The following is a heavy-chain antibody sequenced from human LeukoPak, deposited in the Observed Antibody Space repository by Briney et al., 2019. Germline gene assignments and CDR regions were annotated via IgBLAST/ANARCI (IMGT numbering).Heavy chain of an antibody. CDR2: ISGTGDNT. V-gene: IGHV3-23*01. J-gene: IGHJ4*02. CDR1: GFTFSSYA. Sequence: GGSLSLSCAASGFTFSSYAMSWVRQAPAKGLEWVSGISGTGDNTYYADSVKGRFTISRDNCKNTLYVQVNSLGTEDTAAYYCAKGSYYDSSGSFYFDYWGQGTMVSVSS. CDR3: AKGSYYDSSGSFYFDY. D-gene: IGHD3-22*01.